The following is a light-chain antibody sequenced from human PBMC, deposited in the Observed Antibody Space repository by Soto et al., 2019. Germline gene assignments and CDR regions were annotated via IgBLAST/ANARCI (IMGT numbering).Light chain of an antibody. CDR2: AAS. J-gene: IGKJ1*01. CDR1: QGISSC. V-gene: IGKV1-27*01. Sequence: DIQMTQSPSSLSASVGDRVTITCRASQGISSCLAWYQQKPGKVPKLLIYAASTLQSGVPSRFSGSGSGTDFTLTISSPQPEDVATYYCQKYNSAPRTFGQGTKVEIK. CDR3: QKYNSAPRT.